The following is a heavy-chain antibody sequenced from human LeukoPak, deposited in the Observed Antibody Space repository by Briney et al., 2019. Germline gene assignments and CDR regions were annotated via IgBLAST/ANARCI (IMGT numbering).Heavy chain of an antibody. Sequence: GSLRLSCAASGFAFSSYWMTWVRQAPGKGLEWVASLNEDGSKISYVGSVKGRFTISRDNAQNSLYLQMNSLTVEDTAVYYCARAVTSMDGYWGQGTLVTVSS. J-gene: IGHJ4*02. CDR3: ARAVTSMDGY. CDR2: LNEDGSKI. V-gene: IGHV3-7*03. D-gene: IGHD5-18*01. CDR1: GFAFSSYW.